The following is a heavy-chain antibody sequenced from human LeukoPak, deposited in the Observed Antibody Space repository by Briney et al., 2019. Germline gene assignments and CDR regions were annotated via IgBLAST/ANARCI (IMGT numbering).Heavy chain of an antibody. CDR1: GGSISSYY. D-gene: IGHD1-20*01. J-gene: IGHJ4*02. CDR3: ARDGYNWNQYYFDY. CDR2: IYYSGST. V-gene: IGHV4-59*12. Sequence: PSETLSLTCTVSGGSISSYYWSWIRQPPGKGLEWIGYIYYSGSTNYNPSLKSRVTMSVDTSKNQFSLKLSSVTAADTAVYYCARDGYNWNQYYFDYWGQGTLVTVSS.